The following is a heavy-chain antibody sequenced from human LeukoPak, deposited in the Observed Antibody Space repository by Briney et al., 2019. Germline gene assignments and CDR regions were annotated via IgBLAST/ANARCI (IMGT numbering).Heavy chain of an antibody. Sequence: GGSLRLSCTASGFTFSTYGMHWVRQAPGKGLEWVAVISYDGSNKYYADSVKGRFTISRDNSKNTLYLQMNSLRADDTAVYYCARGQRAHVEWYYYMDVWGKGTTVTVSS. CDR1: GFTFSTYG. D-gene: IGHD1-26*01. J-gene: IGHJ6*03. CDR3: ARGQRAHVEWYYYMDV. CDR2: ISYDGSNK. V-gene: IGHV3-30*03.